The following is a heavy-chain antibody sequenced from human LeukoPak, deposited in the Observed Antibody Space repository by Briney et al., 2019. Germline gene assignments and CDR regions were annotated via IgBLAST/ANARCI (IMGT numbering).Heavy chain of an antibody. D-gene: IGHD3-10*01. CDR3: ARHGSPSDVLSAFDI. V-gene: IGHV4-39*01. CDR1: CRSMSSSPYY. CDR2: MYYSGRT. Sequence: PSETLSLTCTVSCRSMSSSPYYWGWIRQPPGKGLEWIGSMYYSGRTYYNPSLKSRVTISVDSSKNQFSLKMTSMTAADTAVYYCARHGSPSDVLSAFDIWGQGTMVTVSS. J-gene: IGHJ3*02.